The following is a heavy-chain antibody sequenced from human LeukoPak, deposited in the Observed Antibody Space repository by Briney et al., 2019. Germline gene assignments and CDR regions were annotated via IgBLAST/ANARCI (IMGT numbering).Heavy chain of an antibody. V-gene: IGHV3-48*04. J-gene: IGHJ6*02. D-gene: IGHD5-24*01. CDR1: GFTFSSYS. Sequence: PGGSLRLSCAASGFTFSSYSMNWVRQAPGKGLEWISYISSSSSTIYYADSVKGRFTISRDNAKNSLYLQMNSLRAEDTAVYYCARDRGDGYNYNYYYGMDVWGQGTTVTVSS. CDR3: ARDRGDGYNYNYYYGMDV. CDR2: ISSSSSTI.